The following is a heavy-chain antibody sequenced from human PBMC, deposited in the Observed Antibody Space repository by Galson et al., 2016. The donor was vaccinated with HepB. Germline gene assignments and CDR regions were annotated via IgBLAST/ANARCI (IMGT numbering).Heavy chain of an antibody. CDR3: ARELVRSAFDL. J-gene: IGHJ3*01. CDR1: GFTFSGSG. V-gene: IGHV3-48*02. Sequence: SLRLSCAASGFTFSGSGVNWVRQAPGKGLQWVAYISSAFSPIYYADSVMGRFTISRDNAKNSVYPQMNSLRDDDTGVYYCARELVRSAFDLWGQGTMVTVSS. CDR2: ISSAFSPI. D-gene: IGHD2-8*02.